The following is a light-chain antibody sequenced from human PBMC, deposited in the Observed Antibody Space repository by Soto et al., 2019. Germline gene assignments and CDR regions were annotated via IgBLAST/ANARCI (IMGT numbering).Light chain of an antibody. Sequence: EIVLTQSPGTLSLSPGERATLSCRASQSVSSSYLAWYQQKPGQAPRLLIYGASSRATGIPDRFSGSLSGTDFTLTTSRLEPEDFAVYYCQQYGSSPFTFGPGTKVDIK. J-gene: IGKJ3*01. V-gene: IGKV3-20*01. CDR3: QQYGSSPFT. CDR1: QSVSSSY. CDR2: GAS.